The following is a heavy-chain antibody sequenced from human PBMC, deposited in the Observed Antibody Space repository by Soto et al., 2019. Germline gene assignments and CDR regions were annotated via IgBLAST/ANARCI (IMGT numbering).Heavy chain of an antibody. V-gene: IGHV4-34*01. D-gene: IGHD6-19*01. CDR2: INHSGVT. CDR3: ARFSGSYSYAMDV. J-gene: IGHJ6*02. Sequence: PSETLSLTCTVSGGSISSYYWSWIRQPPGKGLEWIGEINHSGVTNYKPSLKRRVTISVDTSKNQFSLQLKSVTAADTALYYCARFSGSYSYAMDVWGQGSTVTVSS. CDR1: GGSISSYY.